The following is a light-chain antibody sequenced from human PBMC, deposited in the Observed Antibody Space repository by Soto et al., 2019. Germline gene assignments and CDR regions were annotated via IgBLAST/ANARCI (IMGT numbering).Light chain of an antibody. CDR1: QRVNDY. CDR3: QHRGRWPRT. J-gene: IGKJ2*01. CDR2: GAS. Sequence: EIVLTQSPATLSLSPGERATLSCRASQRVNDYLAWYQQKPGQAPRLLIYGASNRATGIPVRFSGSGSGTDFTLTISSLEPAGFAVYYCQHRGRWPRTFGQGTKLESK. V-gene: IGKV3-11*01.